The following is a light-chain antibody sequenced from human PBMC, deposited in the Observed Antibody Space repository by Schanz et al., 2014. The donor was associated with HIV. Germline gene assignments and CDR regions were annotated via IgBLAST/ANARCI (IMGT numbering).Light chain of an antibody. CDR1: QSIVYF. Sequence: DIQMTQSPSTLSASVGDRVTITCRASQSIVYFFSFFQHKPGKAPELLMYKASHLESGVPSRFSGSASGTEFTLTISSLQPEDFATYYCQQFDSYPYTFGQGTKRDIK. CDR3: QQFDSYPYT. J-gene: IGKJ2*01. V-gene: IGKV1-5*03. CDR2: KAS.